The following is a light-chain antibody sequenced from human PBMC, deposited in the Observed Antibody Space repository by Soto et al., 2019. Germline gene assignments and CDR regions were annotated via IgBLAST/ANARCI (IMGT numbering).Light chain of an antibody. V-gene: IGKV3-20*01. Sequence: EIVFTQSPDTPSLSPVERATLSCRASQSISSTHLVWYQQKPGQAPSLHTFGASSRATGIPDRFSGSGSGTDFTLTISGLEPEDFAVYYCQQYATSPGTFGQGTKVAIK. CDR2: GAS. CDR1: QSISSTH. CDR3: QQYATSPGT. J-gene: IGKJ1*01.